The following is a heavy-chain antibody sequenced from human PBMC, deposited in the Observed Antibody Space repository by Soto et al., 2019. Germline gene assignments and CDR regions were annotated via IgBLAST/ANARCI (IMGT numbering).Heavy chain of an antibody. J-gene: IGHJ3*02. CDR2: IIPIFGTA. Sequence: SVKVSCKASGCTFSSYAISWVRQAPGQGLEWMGGIIPIFGTANYAQKFQGRVTITADESTSTAYMELSSLRSEDTAVYYCAREWGYYYDSSGYYRLGAFDIWGQGTMVTVSS. CDR1: GCTFSSYA. CDR3: AREWGYYYDSSGYYRLGAFDI. D-gene: IGHD3-22*01. V-gene: IGHV1-69*13.